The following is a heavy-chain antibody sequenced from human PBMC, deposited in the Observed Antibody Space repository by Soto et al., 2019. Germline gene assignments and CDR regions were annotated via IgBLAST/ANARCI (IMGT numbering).Heavy chain of an antibody. D-gene: IGHD3-10*01. J-gene: IGHJ5*02. CDR3: TQLYRDDP. V-gene: IGHV3-15*06. CDR1: GFTVKDAW. Sequence: EIQLVESGGGVVKPGESLTLSCAASGFTVKDAWMHWFRQAPGKGLEWVGLIRSQKDGGATHYAAPVRDRFTISRDDSRNTLYLRMNSLKIEDTAVYYCTQLYRDDPWGQGTLVTVSS. CDR2: IRSQKDGGAT.